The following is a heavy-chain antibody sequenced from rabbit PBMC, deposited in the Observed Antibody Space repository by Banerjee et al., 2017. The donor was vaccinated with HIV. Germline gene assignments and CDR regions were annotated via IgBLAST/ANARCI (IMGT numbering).Heavy chain of an antibody. CDR1: GFSFSVSYY. Sequence: QSLEESGGGLVQPEGSLTLTCTASGFSFSVSYYLCWVRQAPGKGPEWLACIDTSRGSTYYASWAKGRFTISKTSSTTVTLQMTSLTAADTASYFCARGYAGYAGYGYAMDYFNLWGPGTLVTVS. CDR3: ARGYAGYAGYGYAMDYFNL. D-gene: IGHD6-1*01. V-gene: IGHV1S40*01. J-gene: IGHJ4*01. CDR2: IDTSRGST.